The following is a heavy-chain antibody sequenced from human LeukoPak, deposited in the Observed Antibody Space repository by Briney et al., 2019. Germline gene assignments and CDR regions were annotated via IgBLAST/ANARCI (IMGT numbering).Heavy chain of an antibody. D-gene: IGHD1-26*01. CDR3: ARDLAFPGSYGSAEFYFDF. J-gene: IGHJ4*02. CDR1: GYTFSNYG. V-gene: IGHV1-18*01. CDR2: ISGQTGKT. Sequence: ASVKVSWKASGYTFSNYGISWVRQATGRGLEWMGWISGQTGKTKQAQKFQGRITLTTDSATNTAYMELRSLTSDDTAVYYCARDLAFPGSYGSAEFYFDFWGQGALVTVSS.